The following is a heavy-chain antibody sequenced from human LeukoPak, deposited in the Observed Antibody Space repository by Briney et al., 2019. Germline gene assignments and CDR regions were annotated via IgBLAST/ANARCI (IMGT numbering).Heavy chain of an antibody. CDR3: ARRRYGEAFDV. J-gene: IGHJ3*01. V-gene: IGHV3-9*01. CDR2: ISWNSGST. CDR1: GFTFDDYA. Sequence: GGSLRLSCAASGFTFDDYAMYWVRQSPGKGLEWVSGISWNSGSTGYADSVRGRFTISRDNAKKSLYLQMNSLRAEDTAVFYCARRRYGEAFDVWGQGTMVTVSS. D-gene: IGHD3-9*01.